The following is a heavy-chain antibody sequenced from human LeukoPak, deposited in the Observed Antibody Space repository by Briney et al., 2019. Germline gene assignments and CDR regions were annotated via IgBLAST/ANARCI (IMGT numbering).Heavy chain of an antibody. J-gene: IGHJ4*02. CDR1: GFTFSSYG. V-gene: IGHV3-30*02. Sequence: GGSLRLSCAASGFTFSSYGMHWIRQAPGKGLDWVAFIRYDGSNKYYADSVKGRFTISRDNSKNTLYLQMNSLRAEDTAVYYCAKDVLSGTYYYFDQWGQGTLVTVSS. D-gene: IGHD1-26*01. CDR2: IRYDGSNK. CDR3: AKDVLSGTYYYFDQ.